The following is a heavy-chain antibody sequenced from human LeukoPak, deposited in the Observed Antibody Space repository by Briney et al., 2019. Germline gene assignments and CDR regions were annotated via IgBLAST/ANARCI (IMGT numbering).Heavy chain of an antibody. D-gene: IGHD4-17*01. J-gene: IGHJ4*02. CDR1: GFTFSSYA. Sequence: GGSLRLSCAASGFTFSSYAMHWVRQAPGKGLEWVAVISYDGSNKYYADSVKGRFTISRDNSKNTLYLQMNSLRAEDTAVYYCAREPSAVTLDYWGQGTLVTVSS. CDR2: ISYDGSNK. CDR3: AREPSAVTLDY. V-gene: IGHV3-30-3*01.